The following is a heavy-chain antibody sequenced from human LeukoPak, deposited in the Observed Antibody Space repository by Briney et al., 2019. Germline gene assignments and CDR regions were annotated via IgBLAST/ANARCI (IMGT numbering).Heavy chain of an antibody. CDR2: INPNSGGT. D-gene: IGHD2-2*01. CDR1: GYTFTGYY. V-gene: IGHV1-2*04. Sequence: ASVKVSCKASGYTFTGYYMHWVRQAPGQGLEWMGWINPNSGGTNYAQKFQGWVTMTRDTSISTAYMELSRLRSDDTAVYYCARDVKYCSSTSCPAYFDYWGQGTLVTVSS. J-gene: IGHJ4*02. CDR3: ARDVKYCSSTSCPAYFDY.